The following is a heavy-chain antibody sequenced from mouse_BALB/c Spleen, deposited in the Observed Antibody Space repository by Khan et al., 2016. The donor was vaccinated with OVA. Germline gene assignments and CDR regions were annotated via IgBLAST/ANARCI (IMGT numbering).Heavy chain of an antibody. CDR2: IGPGSGST. J-gene: IGHJ4*01. CDR1: GYTFTSYW. V-gene: IGHV1S41*01. D-gene: IGHD1-1*01. Sequence: DLVKPGAAVKLSCKASGYTFTSYWINWIKQWPGQGLEWIGRIGPGSGSTSYNEMFKGKATLTVDTSYSTAYIQLSSLSSEDSAVYFCARSNYYGSGLYAMDYWGQGTSVTVSS. CDR3: ARSNYYGSGLYAMDY.